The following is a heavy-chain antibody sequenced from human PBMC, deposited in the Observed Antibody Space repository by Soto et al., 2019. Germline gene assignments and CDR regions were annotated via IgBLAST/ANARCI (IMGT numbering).Heavy chain of an antibody. D-gene: IGHD3-9*01. Sequence: PSETLSLTCTVSGGSISSYYCSWIRQPPGKGLEWIGYIYYSGSTNYNPSLKSRVTISVDTSKNQFSLKLSSVTAADTAVYYCARVVRDYDILTGLYSMDVWGQGTTVTVSS. V-gene: IGHV4-59*01. CDR3: ARVVRDYDILTGLYSMDV. CDR2: IYYSGST. J-gene: IGHJ6*02. CDR1: GGSISSYY.